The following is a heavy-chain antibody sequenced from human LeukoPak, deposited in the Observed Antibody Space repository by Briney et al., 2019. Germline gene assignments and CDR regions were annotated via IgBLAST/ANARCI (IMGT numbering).Heavy chain of an antibody. Sequence: SETLSLTCTVSGGSISNYIWTWIRQPPGQGLEWIGYVYYSGSTNYNSSLKSRVTISIDRSKRQFSLNLSSVTAADTAVYYCARRYGDYAYHFDYWSQGTLVTVSS. D-gene: IGHD4-17*01. CDR2: VYYSGST. J-gene: IGHJ4*02. V-gene: IGHV4-59*08. CDR1: GGSISNYI. CDR3: ARRYGDYAYHFDY.